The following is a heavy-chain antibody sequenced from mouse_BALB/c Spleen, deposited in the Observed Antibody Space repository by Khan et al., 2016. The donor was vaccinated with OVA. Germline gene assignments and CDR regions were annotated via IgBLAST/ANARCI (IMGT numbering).Heavy chain of an antibody. CDR1: GYSFTGYF. Sequence: VQLQQSGPELVKPGASVKISCKASGYSFTGYFMNWVMQSHGKSLEWIGRINPHIGETLYNQKFRDKATLTVDESSSTAHMELRSLASEDSAVYYCARTNGSDFDYWGQGTTLTVSS. CDR3: ARTNGSDFDY. V-gene: IGHV1-20*02. J-gene: IGHJ2*01. CDR2: INPHIGET.